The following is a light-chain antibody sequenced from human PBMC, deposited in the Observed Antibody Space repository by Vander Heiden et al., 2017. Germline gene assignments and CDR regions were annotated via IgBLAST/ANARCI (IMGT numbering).Light chain of an antibody. V-gene: IGLV2-14*01. CDR1: RSDVGGYNY. CDR3: SSYTSSSPYV. CDR2: EVS. Sequence: QSALTQPASVSGSPGQSITISCTGTRSDVGGYNYVSWYQQPPGNAPNLMIYEVSNRPAGVSTRFSASKSGNTASLTISGRQAEDEADYYCSSYTSSSPYVFGTGTKVTVL. J-gene: IGLJ1*01.